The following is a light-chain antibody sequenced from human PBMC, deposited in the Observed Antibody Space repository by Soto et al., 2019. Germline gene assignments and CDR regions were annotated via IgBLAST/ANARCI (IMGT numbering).Light chain of an antibody. CDR3: CSYAGSYTLV. V-gene: IGLV2-11*01. CDR2: DVN. J-gene: IGLJ2*01. Sequence: QSVLTQPRSVSVSPGQSVTVSCTGTSSDVGGYHYVSWYQHHPGKAPKIIIYDVNKRPSGVPDRFSGSKSGNTASLTISGLQTEDEADYYCCSYAGSYTLVFGGGTKVTVL. CDR1: SSDVGGYHY.